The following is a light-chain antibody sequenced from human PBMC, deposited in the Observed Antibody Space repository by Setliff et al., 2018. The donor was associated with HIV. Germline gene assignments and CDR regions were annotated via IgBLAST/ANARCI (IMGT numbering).Light chain of an antibody. CDR1: SSDIGGNRY. CDR3: CSYGRGDIWI. V-gene: IGLV2-14*01. CDR2: NVS. J-gene: IGLJ2*01. Sequence: QSALTQPASVSGSPGQSITISCTGTSSDIGGNRYVSWFRQHPGKAPKLMIYNVSNRPSGISDRFSGSRSGNTASLIISGLQAEDEADYYCCSYGRGDIWIFGGGTK.